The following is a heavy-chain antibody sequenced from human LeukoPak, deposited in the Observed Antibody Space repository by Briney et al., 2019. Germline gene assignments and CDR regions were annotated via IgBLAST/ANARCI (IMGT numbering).Heavy chain of an antibody. Sequence: GGSLRLSCAASGFTFDDYTMHWVRRAPGKGLEWVSLISWDGGSTYYAESVKGRFTISRDNSKNSLYLQMNSLRTEDTALYYCAKGQTTVTIKGEEGLDYWGQGTLVTVSS. CDR3: AKGQTTVTIKGEEGLDY. J-gene: IGHJ4*02. D-gene: IGHD4-17*01. CDR2: ISWDGGST. CDR1: GFTFDDYT. V-gene: IGHV3-43*01.